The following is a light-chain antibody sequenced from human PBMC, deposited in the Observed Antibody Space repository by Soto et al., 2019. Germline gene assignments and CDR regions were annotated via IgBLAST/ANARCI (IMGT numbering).Light chain of an antibody. J-gene: IGLJ2*01. V-gene: IGLV2-8*01. Sequence: QSALTQPPSASGSPRQSVTISCTGSNTDIGGHKYVSWYQHHPGKAPKLIIYEVRERPSGVPDRFSGSKSGNAASLTVSGLQADDEATYYCSSYTGTNNFVLFGGGTQLTVL. CDR1: NTDIGGHKY. CDR3: SSYTGTNNFVL. CDR2: EVR.